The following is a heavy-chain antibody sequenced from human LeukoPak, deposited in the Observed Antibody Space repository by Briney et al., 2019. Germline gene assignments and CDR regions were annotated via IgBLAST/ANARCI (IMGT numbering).Heavy chain of an antibody. D-gene: IGHD1-1*01. CDR3: ARQDQYNCNLAHFDY. J-gene: IGHJ4*02. CDR1: GGSISSSSYY. CDR2: IYYSGST. V-gene: IGHV4-39*01. Sequence: PSETLSLTCTVSGGSISSSSYYWGWIRQPPGKGLEWIGSIYYSGSTYYNPSLKSRVTISVDTSKNQFSLKLSSVTAADTAVYYCARQDQYNCNLAHFDYWGQGTLVTVSS.